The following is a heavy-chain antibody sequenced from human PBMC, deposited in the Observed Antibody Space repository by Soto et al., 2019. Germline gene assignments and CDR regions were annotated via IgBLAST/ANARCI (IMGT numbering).Heavy chain of an antibody. CDR2: ISHSGNTI. CDR3: ARGFSAGKGSPPDF. J-gene: IGHJ4*02. V-gene: IGHV3-48*02. D-gene: IGHD6-13*01. Sequence: GGSLRLSCAASGFAFDRYSFNWVRQAPGKGLAWLVYISHSGNTIYYADPVRGRFTISRDNAKNSLYLQLSSLRDEDTAVYYCARGFSAGKGSPPDFWGQGSLVTVSS. CDR1: GFAFDRYS.